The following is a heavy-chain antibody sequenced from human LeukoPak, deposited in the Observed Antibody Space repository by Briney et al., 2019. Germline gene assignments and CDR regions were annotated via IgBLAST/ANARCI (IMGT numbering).Heavy chain of an antibody. CDR2: ISSSSSYI. D-gene: IGHD4-23*01. J-gene: IGHJ4*02. CDR1: GFTFSSYS. CDR3: AREMTTVVTPVAHFDY. Sequence: PGGSLRLSCAASGFTFSSYSMNWVRQAPGKGLEWVSSISSSSSYIYYADSVKGRFTISRDNAKNSLYLQMNSLRAEDTAVYYCAREMTTVVTPVAHFDYWGQGTLVTVSS. V-gene: IGHV3-21*01.